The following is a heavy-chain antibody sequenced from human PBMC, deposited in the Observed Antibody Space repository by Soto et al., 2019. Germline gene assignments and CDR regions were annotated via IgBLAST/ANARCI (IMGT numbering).Heavy chain of an antibody. CDR2: INHSGIT. CDR3: AIGPRMWLAGGGY. CDR1: GGSFSGYY. V-gene: IGHV4-34*01. D-gene: IGHD6-19*01. Sequence: TLSLTCAVYGGSFSGYYWSWIRQPPGKGLEWLGEINHSGITDYNPSLKSRITISIDTSKKQFSLKLNSVTAADTAVYYCAIGPRMWLAGGGYWGQGTQVTVSS. J-gene: IGHJ4*02.